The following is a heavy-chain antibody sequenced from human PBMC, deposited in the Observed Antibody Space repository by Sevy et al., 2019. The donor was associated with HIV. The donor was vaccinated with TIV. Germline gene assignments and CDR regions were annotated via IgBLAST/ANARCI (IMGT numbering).Heavy chain of an antibody. CDR1: GYSISSGYY. Sequence: SETLSLTCAVSGYSISSGYYWGWIRQPPGKGLEWIGDIYHSGSTNYNPSLKSRVTISVDTSKNQFSLKLTSVTAADTAVYYCARSFIVVDAAGSDPWGQGTLVTVSS. CDR2: IYHSGST. D-gene: IGHD2-21*01. V-gene: IGHV4-38-2*01. CDR3: ARSFIVVDAAGSDP. J-gene: IGHJ5*02.